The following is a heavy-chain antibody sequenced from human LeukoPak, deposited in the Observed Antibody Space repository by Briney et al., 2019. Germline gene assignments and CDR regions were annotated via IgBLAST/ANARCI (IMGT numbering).Heavy chain of an antibody. CDR2: IIPIFGTA. CDR1: GGTFSSYA. Sequence: SVKVSCKASGGTFSSYAISWVRQAPGQGLEWMGGIIPIFGTANYAQKFQGRVTITADKSTSTAYMELSSLRSEDTAVYYCARERTLWDWFDPWGQGTLVTVSS. V-gene: IGHV1-69*06. D-gene: IGHD1-26*01. CDR3: ARERTLWDWFDP. J-gene: IGHJ5*02.